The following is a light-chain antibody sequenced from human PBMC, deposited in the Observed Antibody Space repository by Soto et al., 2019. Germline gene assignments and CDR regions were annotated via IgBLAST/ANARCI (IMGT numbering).Light chain of an antibody. Sequence: EIVLTQSPGTLSLSPGERATLSCRASQSVSSSYLAWYQQKPGQAPRLLIYGTSSRATAIPDRFSGSGSGTDFTRTISRLEPEDCAVYYCQQYGSSSWTFGQGTKVEIK. V-gene: IGKV3-20*01. J-gene: IGKJ1*01. CDR2: GTS. CDR1: QSVSSSY. CDR3: QQYGSSSWT.